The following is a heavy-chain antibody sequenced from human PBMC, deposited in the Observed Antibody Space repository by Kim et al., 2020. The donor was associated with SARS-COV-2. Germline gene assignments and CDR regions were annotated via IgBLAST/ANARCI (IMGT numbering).Heavy chain of an antibody. CDR3: ARDLIEVQYYDFWSGYYNYYYYGMDV. CDR1: GFTFSSYS. Sequence: GGSLRLSCAASGFTFSSYSMNWVRQAPGKGLEWVSYISSSSSTIYYADSVKGRFTISRDNAKNSLYLQMNSLRDEDTAVYYCARDLIEVQYYDFWSGYYNYYYYGMDVWGQGATVTVSS. V-gene: IGHV3-48*02. D-gene: IGHD3-3*01. CDR2: ISSSSSTI. J-gene: IGHJ6*02.